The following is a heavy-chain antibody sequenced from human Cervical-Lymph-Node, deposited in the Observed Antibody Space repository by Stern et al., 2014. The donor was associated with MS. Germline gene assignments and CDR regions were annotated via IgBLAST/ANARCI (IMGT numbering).Heavy chain of an antibody. CDR3: ARDQRGITIFGVVTDYYYLGMDV. CDR2: INPNNGGT. CDR1: GYIFTGYY. V-gene: IGHV1-2*02. D-gene: IGHD3-3*01. J-gene: IGHJ6*02. Sequence: VQLLQSGAEVKKPGASVKVSCKTSGYIFTGYYIHLVRQAPGQGLEWVALINPNNGGTMYAQKFQGRVTMSRDTSISTACVELSSLTSDDTAVYYCARDQRGITIFGVVTDYYYLGMDVWGQGTTVTVSS.